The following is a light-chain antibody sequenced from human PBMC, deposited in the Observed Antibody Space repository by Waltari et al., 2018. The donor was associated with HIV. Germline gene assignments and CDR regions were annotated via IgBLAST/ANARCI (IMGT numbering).Light chain of an antibody. CDR3: ATWDDSLSGVV. CDR1: SSNIGSNS. V-gene: IGLV1-47*01. CDR2: RYN. J-gene: IGLJ2*01. Sequence: QSVLTQPPSASGTPGQRVTISCSGSSSNIGSNSVYWYQQLPGTAPKLLIYRYNQRLSGVPDRFSGSKSGTSASLAISGLRSDEEADYYCATWDDSLSGVVFGGGTKVTVL.